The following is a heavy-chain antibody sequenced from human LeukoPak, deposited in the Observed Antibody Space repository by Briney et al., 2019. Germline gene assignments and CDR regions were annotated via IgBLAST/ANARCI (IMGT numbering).Heavy chain of an antibody. V-gene: IGHV3-30-3*01. Sequence: LSGGSLRLSCAASGFTFSSYWMHWVRHAPGKGLEWVAVISYDGSNKYYADSVKGRFTISRDNSKNTLYLQMNSLRAEDTAVYYCARDQGYCSSTSCYIPGNWGQGTLVTVSS. D-gene: IGHD2-2*02. CDR1: GFTFSSYW. CDR2: ISYDGSNK. J-gene: IGHJ4*02. CDR3: ARDQGYCSSTSCYIPGN.